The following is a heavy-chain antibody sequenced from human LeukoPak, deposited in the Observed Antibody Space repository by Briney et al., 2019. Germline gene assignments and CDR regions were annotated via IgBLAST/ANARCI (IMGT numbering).Heavy chain of an antibody. CDR1: GFTFSRYW. CDR3: ATVCAVFGECDVFEY. V-gene: IGHV3-7*01. D-gene: IGHD3-10*02. CDR2: IKHDGSET. Sequence: GGSLRLSCAASGFTFSRYWMSWVRQAPGKGLEWVANIKHDGSETYYVDSVKGRFTITRDNAKNSLYLQMNSLRAEDTAVYYCATVCAVFGECDVFEYWGQGTLVTVSS. J-gene: IGHJ4*02.